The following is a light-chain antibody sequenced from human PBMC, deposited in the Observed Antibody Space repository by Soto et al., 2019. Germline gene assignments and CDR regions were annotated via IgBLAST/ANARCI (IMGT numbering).Light chain of an antibody. CDR1: QSVSSW. V-gene: IGKV1-5*01. J-gene: IGKJ4*01. Sequence: DLQMTQSPSTLSASVGDRVTITCRASQSVSSWLAWYQQKPGKAPKLLIYDGSILESGVPLRFSGSGSGTEFALTISSLQPDDFATYYCQQYYSFPLTFGGGTKVDIK. CDR2: DGS. CDR3: QQYYSFPLT.